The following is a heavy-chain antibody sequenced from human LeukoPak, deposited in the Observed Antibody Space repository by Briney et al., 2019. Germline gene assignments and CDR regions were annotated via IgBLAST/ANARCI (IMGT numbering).Heavy chain of an antibody. CDR1: GFRFDDYA. D-gene: IGHD2-2*01. CDR2: ICWNSGSI. CDR3: AKDGHYCSSTSCHKIYFDY. J-gene: IGHJ4*02. Sequence: GGALRLSCVSSGFRFDDYAMHWVRQAPWKGLEWVSCICWNSGSIGYAESVKGRFTITRDNAKNSLYLQMNSLRAEDMALYYCAKDGHYCSSTSCHKIYFDYWGQGTLVTVSS. V-gene: IGHV3-9*03.